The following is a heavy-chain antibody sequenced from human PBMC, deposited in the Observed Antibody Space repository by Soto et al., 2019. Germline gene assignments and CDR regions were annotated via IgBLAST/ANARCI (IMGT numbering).Heavy chain of an antibody. J-gene: IGHJ4*02. CDR3: AKAPYYYDSSGYLDY. D-gene: IGHD3-22*01. CDR2: ISWNSGSI. Sequence: VQLVESGGGLVQPGRSLRLSCAASGFTFDDYAMHWVRQAPGKGLEWVSGISWNSGSIGYADSVKGRFAISRDNAKNSLYLQMNSLRAEDTTLYYCAKAPYYYDSSGYLDYWGQGTLVTVSS. CDR1: GFTFDDYA. V-gene: IGHV3-9*01.